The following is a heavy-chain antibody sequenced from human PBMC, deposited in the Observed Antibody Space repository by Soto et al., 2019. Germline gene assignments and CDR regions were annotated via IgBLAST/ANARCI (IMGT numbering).Heavy chain of an antibody. V-gene: IGHV1-69*12. CDR3: ARVGGSGNYRYYAMDV. CDR1: GGTFSSYA. Sequence: QVQLVQSGAEVKKPGSSVKVTCKASGGTFSSYAISWVRQAPGQGLEWMGGIIPIFGTANYAQKFQGRVTITADEATSTAYMELSSLRSEDTAVYYCARVGGSGNYRYYAMDVWGQGTTVTVSS. CDR2: IIPIFGTA. J-gene: IGHJ6*02. D-gene: IGHD3-10*01.